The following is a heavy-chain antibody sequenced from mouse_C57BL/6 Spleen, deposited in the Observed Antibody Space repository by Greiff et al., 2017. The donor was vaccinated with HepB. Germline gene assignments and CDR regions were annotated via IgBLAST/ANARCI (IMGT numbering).Heavy chain of an antibody. CDR1: GFTFSSYG. V-gene: IGHV5-6*02. CDR3: ARPYDYDPYYFDY. CDR2: ISSGGSYT. D-gene: IGHD2-4*01. Sequence: DVKLVESGGDLVKPGGSLKLSCAASGFTFSSYGMSLVRQTPDKRLEWVATISSGGSYTYYPDSVKGRFTISRDNAKNTLYLQMSRLKSEDTAMYYCARPYDYDPYYFDYLGQGTTLTVSS. J-gene: IGHJ2*01.